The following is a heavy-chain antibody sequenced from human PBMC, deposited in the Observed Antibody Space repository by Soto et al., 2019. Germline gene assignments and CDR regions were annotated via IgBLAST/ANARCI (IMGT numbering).Heavy chain of an antibody. D-gene: IGHD3-22*01. Sequence: QVQLVESGGGLVKPGGSLRLSCAASGFTFSDYYMSWIRQAPGKGLEWVSFISSSVSTIYYADSVKGRFTISRDNAKNSLFLQMNSLRAEYTAVYYCARGGFIYDSSGLGAFDIWGQGTMVTVSS. J-gene: IGHJ3*02. V-gene: IGHV3-11*01. CDR2: ISSSVSTI. CDR3: ARGGFIYDSSGLGAFDI. CDR1: GFTFSDYY.